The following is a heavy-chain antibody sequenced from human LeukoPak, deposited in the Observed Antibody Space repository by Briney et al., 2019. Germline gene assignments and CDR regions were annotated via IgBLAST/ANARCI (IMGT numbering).Heavy chain of an antibody. D-gene: IGHD3-22*01. CDR3: ATTLTYYYDSSGHPEGNYYYYYGMDV. CDR1: GNTPTDLS. J-gene: IGHJ6*02. CDR2: FVPEDGEQ. Sequence: ASVKVSGRVSGNTPTDLSMPWVDQAPGKGLEWWGGFVPEDGEQISAQKFQGRVTMTEDTSTDTAYMELSSLRSEDTAVYYCATTLTYYYDSSGHPEGNYYYYYGMDVWGQGTTVTVSS. V-gene: IGHV1-24*01.